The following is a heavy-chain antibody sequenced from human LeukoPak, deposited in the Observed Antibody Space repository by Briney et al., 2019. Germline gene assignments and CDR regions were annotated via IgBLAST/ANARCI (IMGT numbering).Heavy chain of an antibody. CDR2: VKQDGSEK. V-gene: IGHV3-7*01. Sequence: GGSLGLSCAASGFTFSSYWMSWVRRAPGKGLEWAANVKQDGSEKYYVDSVKGRFTISRDNAKSSLYLQMNSLRAEDTAVYYCARDLRFYDYWGQGTLVTVSS. CDR3: ARDLRFYDY. CDR1: GFTFSSYW. J-gene: IGHJ4*02. D-gene: IGHD3-3*01.